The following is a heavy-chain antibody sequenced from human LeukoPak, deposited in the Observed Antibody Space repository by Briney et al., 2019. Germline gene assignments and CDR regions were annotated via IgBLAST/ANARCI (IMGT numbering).Heavy chain of an antibody. CDR3: GRGVNYAVDV. D-gene: IGHD3-10*01. CDR2: IYYNGIT. J-gene: IGHJ6*02. Sequence: PSETLSLTCTVPGGSTSGYCWNWIRQPPGQGLEWIGCIYYNGITVYSPSLRSRVTISLDTSMNQFSLRLTSVTAADTAVYYCGRGVNYAVDVWGQGTTVTVSS. CDR1: GGSTSGYC. V-gene: IGHV4-59*01.